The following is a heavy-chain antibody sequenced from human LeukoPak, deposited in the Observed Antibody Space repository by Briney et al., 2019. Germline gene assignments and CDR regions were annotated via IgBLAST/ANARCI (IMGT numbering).Heavy chain of an antibody. CDR1: GFTFDDYA. CDR2: ISWASGSL. V-gene: IGHV3-9*03. Sequence: GRSLRLSCIGSGFTFDDYAMHWVRQVPGKGLEWVSGISWASGSLAYADSVKGRFTVSRDNAKNSLYLQMNSLRSEDMALYYCAKDRQKGSSLTAAGDAFDVWGHGTMVIVSS. J-gene: IGHJ3*01. D-gene: IGHD6-13*01. CDR3: AKDRQKGSSLTAAGDAFDV.